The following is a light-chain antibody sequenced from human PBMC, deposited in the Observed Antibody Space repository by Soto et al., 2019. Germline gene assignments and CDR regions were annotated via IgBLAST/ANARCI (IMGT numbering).Light chain of an antibody. CDR3: QQYYMWPPV. Sequence: EIVMTQSPATLSVSPGQGVTLSCRASQSVRSDLAWYRQKPGQAPRLLIHTAPTRATNIPARFSGSGSGTDFTLTITSLQSEDFAVYYCQQYYMWPPVFGQGTKVDIK. J-gene: IGKJ1*01. CDR2: TAP. CDR1: QSVRSD. V-gene: IGKV3-15*01.